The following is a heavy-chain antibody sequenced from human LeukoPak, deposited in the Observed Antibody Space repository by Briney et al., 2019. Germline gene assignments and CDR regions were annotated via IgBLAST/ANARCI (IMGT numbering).Heavy chain of an antibody. CDR2: IWNDGSHK. V-gene: IGHV3-33*01. Sequence: PGGSLRLSCAASGFTFSSYGMHWVRQAPGRGLEWVAVIWNDGSHKYYADSVKGRFTISRDNSKNTLYLQMNSLRAEDTAVYYCAREVLDYWGQGTLVTVSS. CDR1: GFTFSSYG. J-gene: IGHJ4*02. CDR3: AREVLDY.